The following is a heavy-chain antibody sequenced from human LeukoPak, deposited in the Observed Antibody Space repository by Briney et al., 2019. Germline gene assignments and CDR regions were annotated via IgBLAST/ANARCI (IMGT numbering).Heavy chain of an antibody. Sequence: GGSLRLSCAASGFTFSSYAMHWVRQAPGKGLEYVSAISSNGGSTYYANSVKGRFTISRDNSKNTLYLQMGSLRAEDMAVYYCAKDPSIVGARMSDPWGQGTLVTVSS. CDR3: AKDPSIVGARMSDP. CDR1: GFTFSSYA. J-gene: IGHJ5*02. D-gene: IGHD1-26*01. CDR2: ISSNGGST. V-gene: IGHV3-64*01.